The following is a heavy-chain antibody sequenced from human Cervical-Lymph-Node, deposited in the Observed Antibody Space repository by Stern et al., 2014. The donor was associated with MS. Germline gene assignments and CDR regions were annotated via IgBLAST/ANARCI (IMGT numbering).Heavy chain of an antibody. V-gene: IGHV1-8*01. Sequence: VQLGQSGAEVKKPGASVKVSCKTSGYTFTSYDITWVRQATGQGLEWMGWMKPNNGKAAYAQKFQGRVTMTSDTSTSTAYMELLSLKSDDTAVYFCTRGAYFDTTGSYRHADFWGQGTLVTVSS. CDR2: MKPNNGKA. CDR3: TRGAYFDTTGSYRHADF. J-gene: IGHJ4*02. D-gene: IGHD3-22*01. CDR1: GYTFTSYD.